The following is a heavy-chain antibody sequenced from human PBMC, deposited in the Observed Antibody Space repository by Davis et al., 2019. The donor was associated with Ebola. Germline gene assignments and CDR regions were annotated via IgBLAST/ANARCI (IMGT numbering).Heavy chain of an antibody. J-gene: IGHJ4*02. D-gene: IGHD3-22*01. CDR3: ATDSRDWPLDF. CDR2: IIPMLNIA. V-gene: IGHV1-69*10. Sequence: SVKVSCKASGYSFTSYGLSWVRQAPGQGLEWMGVIIPMLNIANYAQKFQGRVIITADKSTNTAFMEVSSLRPEDTAIYYCATDSRDWPLDFWGQGTLVTVSS. CDR1: GYSFTSYG.